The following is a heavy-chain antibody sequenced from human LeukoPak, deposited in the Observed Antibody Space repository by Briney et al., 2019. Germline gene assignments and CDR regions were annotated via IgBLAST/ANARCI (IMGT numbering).Heavy chain of an antibody. Sequence: PSETLSLTCALYSGSFSGYYWSWIRHPPGKGLEWIGEINHRGSTNYNPSLKSRVTISVDTSKNQFSLKLSSLTAADTAVYYCARSANLFDYWGQGNLVIVSS. CDR2: INHRGST. CDR1: SGSFSGYY. V-gene: IGHV4-34*01. CDR3: ARSANLFDY. D-gene: IGHD4/OR15-4a*01. J-gene: IGHJ4*02.